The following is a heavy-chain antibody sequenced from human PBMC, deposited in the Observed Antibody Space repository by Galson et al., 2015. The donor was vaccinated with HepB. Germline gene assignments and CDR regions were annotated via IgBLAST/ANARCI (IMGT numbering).Heavy chain of an antibody. CDR3: ARSLRYYFYYMDV. CDR1: GFTVSSTY. V-gene: IGHV3-53*01. D-gene: IGHD5/OR15-5a*01. CDR2: IYSGGTT. Sequence: SLRLSCAASGFTVSSTYMSWVRQAPGKGLEWVSIIYSGGTTYYTDSVKGRFTISRDNSGNTLHLQMNSLRAEDTAVYYCARSLRYYFYYMDVWGKGTTVTVSS. J-gene: IGHJ6*03.